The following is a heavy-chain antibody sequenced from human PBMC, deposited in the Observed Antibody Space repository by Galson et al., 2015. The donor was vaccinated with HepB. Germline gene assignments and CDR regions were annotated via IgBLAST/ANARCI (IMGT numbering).Heavy chain of an antibody. CDR3: ARDMGNNYDGSGYGSFDY. CDR2: TYYRSKWYY. V-gene: IGHV6-1*01. CDR1: GDSVSSNSTT. D-gene: IGHD3-22*01. J-gene: IGHJ4*02. Sequence: CAISGDSVSSNSTTWNWIRQSPSRGLEWLGRTYYRSKWYYDYAVSVKSRITINPDTSKNQFSLQLNSVTPEDTAVYYCARDMGNNYDGSGYGSFDYWGQGTLVTVSS.